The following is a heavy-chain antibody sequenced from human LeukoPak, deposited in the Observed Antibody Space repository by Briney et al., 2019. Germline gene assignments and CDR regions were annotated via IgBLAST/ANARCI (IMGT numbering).Heavy chain of an antibody. J-gene: IGHJ4*02. CDR1: GFSLSNYW. CDR3: ARDLRTPSDTNIAIDY. CDR2: INSDGRLT. Sequence: GGSLRLSCAASGFSLSNYWMHWVRQGPGKGLVWVSRINSDGRLTSYADSVNGRFTISRDNAKNTLYLQMNSLRAEDTAVYYCARDLRTPSDTNIAIDYWGQGTLVTVSS. D-gene: IGHD4-23*01. V-gene: IGHV3-74*01.